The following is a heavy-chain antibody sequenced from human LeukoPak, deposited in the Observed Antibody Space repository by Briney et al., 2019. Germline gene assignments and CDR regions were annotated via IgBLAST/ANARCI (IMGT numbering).Heavy chain of an antibody. J-gene: IGHJ4*02. V-gene: IGHV3-23*01. Sequence: GGSLRLSCAASGFTFSDYYMSWVRQAPGKGLEWVSAINEGGGNTYYVDSVKGRFTISRDNSKNTLYLQMNSLRAEDTAVYYCANTRDSCTDISCYFLWGQGTLVTVSS. D-gene: IGHD2-15*01. CDR3: ANTRDSCTDISCYFL. CDR2: INEGGGNT. CDR1: GFTFSDYY.